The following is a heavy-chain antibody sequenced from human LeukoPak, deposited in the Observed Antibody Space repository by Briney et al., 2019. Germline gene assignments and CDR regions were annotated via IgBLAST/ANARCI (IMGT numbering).Heavy chain of an antibody. V-gene: IGHV1-2*02. J-gene: IGHJ5*02. Sequence: ASVKVSCKASGYTFTGYYMHWVRQAPGQGLEWMGWINPNSGGTNYAQKFQGRVTMTRDTSISTAYMELSRLRSDDTAVYYCARVGPYYDSSGYYHWGQGTLVTVSS. CDR3: ARVGPYYDSSGYYH. D-gene: IGHD3-22*01. CDR2: INPNSGGT. CDR1: GYTFTGYY.